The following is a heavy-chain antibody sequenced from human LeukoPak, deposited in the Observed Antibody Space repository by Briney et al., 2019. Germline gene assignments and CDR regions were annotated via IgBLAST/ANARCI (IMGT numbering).Heavy chain of an antibody. CDR3: ARDRTTVTTQPYYYYYGMDV. D-gene: IGHD4-11*01. CDR2: IYYSGST. V-gene: IGHV4-59*01. CDR1: GGSISRYY. J-gene: IGHJ6*02. Sequence: SETLSLTCTVSGGSISRYYWSWIRQPPGKGLEWIGYIYYSGSTNYNPSLKSRVTISVDTSKNQFSLKLSSVTAADTAVYYCARDRTTVTTQPYYYYYGMDVWGQGTTVTVSS.